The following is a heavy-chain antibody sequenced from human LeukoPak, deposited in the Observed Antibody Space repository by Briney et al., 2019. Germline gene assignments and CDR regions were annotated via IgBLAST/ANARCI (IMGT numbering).Heavy chain of an antibody. CDR1: GFSFSSYW. Sequence: PGGSLRLSCAASGFSFSSYWIHWVRQAPGKGLVWVSRNSDGISTTYADSVKGRFTISRDNAKNTLYLQMNSLRAEDTAVYYCARECGAERLYYYDSSGPLGAFDIWGQGTMVTVSS. V-gene: IGHV3-74*01. CDR2: NSDGIST. CDR3: ARECGAERLYYYDSSGPLGAFDI. D-gene: IGHD3-22*01. J-gene: IGHJ3*02.